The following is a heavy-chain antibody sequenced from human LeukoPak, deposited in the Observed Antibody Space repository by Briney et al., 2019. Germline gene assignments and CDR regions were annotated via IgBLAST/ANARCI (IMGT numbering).Heavy chain of an antibody. CDR1: GGSISSYY. V-gene: IGHV4-4*07. CDR2: IYTSGST. CDR3: ARGLGWFGEYAGILDY. D-gene: IGHD3-10*01. Sequence: PSETLSLTCTVSGGSISSYYWSWIRQPAGKGLEWIGRIYTSGSTNYNPSLKSRVTMSVDTSKNQFSLKLSSVTAADTAVYYCARGLGWFGEYAGILDYWGQGTLVTVSS. J-gene: IGHJ4*02.